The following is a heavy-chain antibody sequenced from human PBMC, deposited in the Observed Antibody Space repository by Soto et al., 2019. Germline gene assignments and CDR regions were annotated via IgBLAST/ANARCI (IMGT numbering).Heavy chain of an antibody. J-gene: IGHJ6*02. Sequence: PGGSLRLSCAASGFTFSSYGMHWVRQAPGKGLEWVAVIWYDGSNKYYADSVKGRFTISRDNSKNTLYLQMNSLRAEDTAVYYCARRYCTNGVCEGMDVWGQGTTVTVSS. CDR1: GFTFSSYG. CDR2: IWYDGSNK. D-gene: IGHD2-8*01. V-gene: IGHV3-33*01. CDR3: ARRYCTNGVCEGMDV.